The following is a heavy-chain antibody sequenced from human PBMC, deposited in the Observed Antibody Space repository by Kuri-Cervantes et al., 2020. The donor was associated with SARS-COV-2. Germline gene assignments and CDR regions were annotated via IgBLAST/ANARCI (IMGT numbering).Heavy chain of an antibody. J-gene: IGHJ4*02. Sequence: GGPLRLSCAASGFTFSSYAMCWFRKAPGKGLEWVSAIIGSGGSTYYADSVKGRFTIPRDNSKNTLYLQMTSLRAEDTAVYYCAKGTRERDWGQGTLVTVSS. CDR3: AKGTRERD. CDR1: GFTFSSYA. CDR2: IIGSGGST. V-gene: IGHV3-23*01. D-gene: IGHD2-8*02.